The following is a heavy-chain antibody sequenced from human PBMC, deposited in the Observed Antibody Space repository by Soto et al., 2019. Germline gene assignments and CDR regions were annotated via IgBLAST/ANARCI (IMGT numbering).Heavy chain of an antibody. D-gene: IGHD2-15*01. Sequence: SVKVSCKASGGTFSSYAISWVRQAPGQGLEWMGGIIPIFGTANYAQKFQGRVTITADESTSTAYMELSSLRSEDTAVYYCAREDIVVVVAARTPSAVRSKNDAFDIWGQGTMVTVSS. CDR1: GGTFSSYA. CDR2: IIPIFGTA. J-gene: IGHJ3*02. CDR3: AREDIVVVVAARTPSAVRSKNDAFDI. V-gene: IGHV1-69*13.